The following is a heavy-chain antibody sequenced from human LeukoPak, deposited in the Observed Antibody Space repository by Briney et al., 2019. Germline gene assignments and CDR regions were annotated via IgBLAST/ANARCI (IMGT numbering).Heavy chain of an antibody. V-gene: IGHV3-23*01. J-gene: IGHJ1*01. CDR3: AKESSGWLPPIKYFQH. D-gene: IGHD6-19*01. CDR2: ISGSGGST. CDR1: GFTFSSYA. Sequence: GGSRRLSCAASGFTFSSYAMSWVRQAPGKGLEWVSAISGSGGSTYYADSVKGRFTISRDNSKNTLYLQMNSLRAEDTAVYYCAKESSGWLPPIKYFQHWGQGTLVTVSS.